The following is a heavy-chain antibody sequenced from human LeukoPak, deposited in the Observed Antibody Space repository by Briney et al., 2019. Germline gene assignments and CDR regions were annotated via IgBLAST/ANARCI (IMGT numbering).Heavy chain of an antibody. CDR1: GFTFSSYW. V-gene: IGHV3-7*01. CDR2: IRQDGNEQ. D-gene: IGHD6-19*01. Sequence: GGSLRLSSAASGFTFSSYWMTWVRQVPGKGLEWVANIRQDGNEQYYMDSVKGRFTISRDNAKNSLFLQMNSLRAEDTAVYYCARAPYSGGWYLMYWGQGTLVTVSS. CDR3: ARAPYSGGWYLMY. J-gene: IGHJ4*02.